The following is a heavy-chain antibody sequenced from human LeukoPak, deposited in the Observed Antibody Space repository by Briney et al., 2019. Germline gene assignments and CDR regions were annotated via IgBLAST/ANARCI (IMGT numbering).Heavy chain of an antibody. Sequence: PGGSLRLSCAASGFTFSSYAMHWVRQAPGKGLEWVAVISYDGSNKYYADSVKGRFTISRDNSKNTLYLQMNSLRAEDTAVYYCRGSYYYGSGSFFDYWGQGTLVTVSS. CDR2: ISYDGSNK. V-gene: IGHV3-30-3*01. CDR1: GFTFSSYA. D-gene: IGHD3-10*01. CDR3: RGSYYYGSGSFFDY. J-gene: IGHJ4*02.